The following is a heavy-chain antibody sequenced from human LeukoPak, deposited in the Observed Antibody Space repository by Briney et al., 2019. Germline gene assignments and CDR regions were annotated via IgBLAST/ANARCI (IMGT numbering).Heavy chain of an antibody. Sequence: GGALRLSCAASGFTFSSYAMSWVRQAPGKGLEWVSAISGSGGSTYYADSVKGRFTISRDNSKNTLYLQMNSLRAEDTAVYYCAKDRRPVGATLFDYWGQGTLVTVSS. V-gene: IGHV3-23*01. J-gene: IGHJ4*02. D-gene: IGHD1-26*01. CDR1: GFTFSSYA. CDR2: ISGSGGST. CDR3: AKDRRPVGATLFDY.